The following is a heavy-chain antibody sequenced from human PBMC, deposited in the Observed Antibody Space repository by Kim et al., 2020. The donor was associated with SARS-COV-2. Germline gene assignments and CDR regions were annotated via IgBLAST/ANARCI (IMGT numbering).Heavy chain of an antibody. CDR1: GYTFTNYA. D-gene: IGHD5-12*01. CDR3: ARDLLHSGDDY. V-gene: IGHV1-3*01. Sequence: ASVKVSCKASGYTFTNYAIQWVRQAPGQGLEWMGWINAGNGNIKYSQKFQGRATLTWDTSASTAYMELRALTSEDTAVYYCARDLLHSGDDYGGQGTLVTVSS. J-gene: IGHJ4*02. CDR2: INAGNGNI.